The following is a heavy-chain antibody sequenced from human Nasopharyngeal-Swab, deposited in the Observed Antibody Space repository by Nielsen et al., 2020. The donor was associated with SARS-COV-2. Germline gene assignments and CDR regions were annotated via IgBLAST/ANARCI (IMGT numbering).Heavy chain of an antibody. CDR1: GYTLTELS. D-gene: IGHD3-22*01. CDR2: FDPEDGET. J-gene: IGHJ4*02. Sequence: ASVKVSCKVSGYTLTELSMHWVRQAPGKGLEWMGGFDPEDGETIYAQKFQGRVTMTEDTSTDTAYMELSSLRSEDTAVYYCATVSREYDSRSGYFDYWGQGTLVTASS. CDR3: ATVSREYDSRSGYFDY. V-gene: IGHV1-24*01.